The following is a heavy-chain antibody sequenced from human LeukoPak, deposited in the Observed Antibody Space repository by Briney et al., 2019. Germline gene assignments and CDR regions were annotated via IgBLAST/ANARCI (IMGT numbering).Heavy chain of an antibody. CDR3: ARLLGYSDYDPFDY. Sequence: PGGSLRLSCAASGFTVSSNYMSWVRQAPGKGLEWVSVIYSGGSTYYADSVKGRFTISRDNSKNTLYLQMNSLRAEDTAVYYCARLLGYSDYDPFDYWGQGTLVTVSS. CDR1: GFTVSSNY. D-gene: IGHD5-12*01. CDR2: IYSGGST. V-gene: IGHV3-53*01. J-gene: IGHJ4*02.